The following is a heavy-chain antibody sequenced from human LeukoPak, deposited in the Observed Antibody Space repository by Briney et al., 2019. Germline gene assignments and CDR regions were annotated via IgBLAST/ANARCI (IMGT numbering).Heavy chain of an antibody. V-gene: IGHV3-48*04. D-gene: IGHD1-1*01. CDR3: ARARWNDDLHY. Sequence: GGSLRLSCAASGFTFSSYSMNWVRQAPGKGLEWVSYISSSSSTIYYADSVKGRFTISRDNAKNSLYLQMNSLRAEDTAVYYCARARWNDDLHYWGQGTPVTVSS. CDR2: ISSSSSTI. CDR1: GFTFSSYS. J-gene: IGHJ4*02.